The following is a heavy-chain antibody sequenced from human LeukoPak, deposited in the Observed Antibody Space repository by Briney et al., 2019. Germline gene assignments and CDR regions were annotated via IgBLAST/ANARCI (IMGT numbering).Heavy chain of an antibody. D-gene: IGHD6-19*01. CDR3: ARVSSLAVAGFFDY. Sequence: GGSLRLSRAASGFTFSSYWMNWVRQAAGKGLEWVANIKQDGSEKDYVDSVKGGFTISRDNAKNSLYLQMNRLRAEDTAVYYCARVSSLAVAGFFDYWGQGILVTVSS. CDR2: IKQDGSEK. CDR1: GFTFSSYW. J-gene: IGHJ4*02. V-gene: IGHV3-7*01.